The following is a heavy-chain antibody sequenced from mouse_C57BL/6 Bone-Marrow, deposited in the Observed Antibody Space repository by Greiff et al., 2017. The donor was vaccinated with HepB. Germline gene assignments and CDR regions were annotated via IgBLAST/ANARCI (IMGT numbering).Heavy chain of an antibody. D-gene: IGHD1-1*01. Sequence: EVKLMESGGDLVKPGGSLKLSCAASGFTFSSYGMSWVRQTPDKRLECVATISSGGSYTYYPDSVKGRFTISRDNAKNTLYLQMSSLKSEDTAMYYCARQVLPYFDYWGQGTTLTVSS. CDR2: ISSGGSYT. CDR3: ARQVLPYFDY. V-gene: IGHV5-6*01. J-gene: IGHJ2*01. CDR1: GFTFSSYG.